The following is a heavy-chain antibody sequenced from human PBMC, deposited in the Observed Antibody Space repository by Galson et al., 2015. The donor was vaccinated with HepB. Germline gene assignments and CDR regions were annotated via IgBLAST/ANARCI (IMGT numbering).Heavy chain of an antibody. Sequence: SLRLSCAASGFTFSSDAMHWVRQAPGKGLEYVSSISGNGDSTYYANSVKGRFIISRGNSKNTVYLRMGSLRTEDMAVYYCARTSDFWSGYYWFDSWGQGTLVTVSS. CDR1: GFTFSSDA. D-gene: IGHD3-3*01. J-gene: IGHJ5*01. V-gene: IGHV3-64*01. CDR2: ISGNGDST. CDR3: ARTSDFWSGYYWFDS.